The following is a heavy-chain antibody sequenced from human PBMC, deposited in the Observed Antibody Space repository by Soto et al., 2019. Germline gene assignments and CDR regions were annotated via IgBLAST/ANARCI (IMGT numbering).Heavy chain of an antibody. J-gene: IGHJ6*02. CDR3: AQLRYFDWLAGDV. V-gene: IGHV4-39*01. CDR1: GGSINSSNYY. D-gene: IGHD3-9*01. Sequence: QLQLQESGPGLVKPSETLSLTCTVSGGSINSSNYYWGWIRQPPGKGLEWIGSIYYSGSTYYNPSLKSRVTISVHPSKNQFSLKLSSVTAADTAVYYCAQLRYFDWLAGDVWGQGTTVTVSS. CDR2: IYYSGST.